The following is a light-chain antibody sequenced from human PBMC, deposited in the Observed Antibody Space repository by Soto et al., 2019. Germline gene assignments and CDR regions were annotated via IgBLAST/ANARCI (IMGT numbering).Light chain of an antibody. CDR2: DVG. CDR3: NSYRTVSTYV. J-gene: IGLJ1*01. CDR1: SSDIGGYNF. V-gene: IGLV2-14*01. Sequence: QSALTQPASVSGSPGQSITIACTGTSSDIGGYNFVSWYQQHPGKAPKLLIYDVGNRPSGVSNRFSGSKSGNTASLTISGLQADDEAHYYCNSYRTVSTYVFGTGTKGTVL.